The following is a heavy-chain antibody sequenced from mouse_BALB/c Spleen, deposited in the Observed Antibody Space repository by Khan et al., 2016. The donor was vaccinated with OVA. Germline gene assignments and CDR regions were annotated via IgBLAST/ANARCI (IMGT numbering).Heavy chain of an antibody. Sequence: QIQLVQSGPELKKPGETVKISCKASGYTFTNYGMNWVKKAPGKGLKWMGWINTYTGEPTYANEFKGRFAFSLETSASTDYLLINNLKNEDKATYYCARVGYNGAMDSWGQGTSVTVSS. CDR2: INTYTGEP. D-gene: IGHD2-14*01. CDR1: GYTFTNYG. CDR3: ARVGYNGAMDS. V-gene: IGHV9-1*02. J-gene: IGHJ4*01.